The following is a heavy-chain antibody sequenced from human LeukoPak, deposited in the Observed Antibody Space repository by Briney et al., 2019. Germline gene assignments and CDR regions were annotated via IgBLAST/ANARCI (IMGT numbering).Heavy chain of an antibody. D-gene: IGHD4/OR15-4a*01. CDR3: VRIPNSANFPNWFDP. J-gene: IGHJ5*02. Sequence: PGGSLRLSCAASGFTFSSSTMNWVRRAPGKGLEWVSSISGSSDYIYYADSVKGRFTISRDNAKNSLYLQMNSLRAEDTAVYYCVRIPNSANFPNWFDPWGQGTLVTVSS. CDR2: ISGSSDYI. CDR1: GFTFSSST. V-gene: IGHV3-21*01.